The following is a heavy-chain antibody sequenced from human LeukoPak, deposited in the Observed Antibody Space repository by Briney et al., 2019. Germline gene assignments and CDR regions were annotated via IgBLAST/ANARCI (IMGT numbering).Heavy chain of an antibody. CDR1: GYTFTVYY. V-gene: IGHV1-2*02. CDR2: INPNSGGR. Sequence: RASVTVSFTGSGYTFTVYYMHWLRQAPGQGLEWMGWINPNSGGRNYSQKFQGRGIITRDTSISTAYMELSRLRSDDTAVYYCARDTMVRGVPNYFDPWGQGTLVTVSS. J-gene: IGHJ5*02. D-gene: IGHD3-10*01. CDR3: ARDTMVRGVPNYFDP.